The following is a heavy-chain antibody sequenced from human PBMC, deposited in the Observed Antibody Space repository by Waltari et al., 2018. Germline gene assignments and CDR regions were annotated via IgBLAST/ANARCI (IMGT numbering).Heavy chain of an antibody. D-gene: IGHD5-12*01. Sequence: QLQLQESGAGLLKPSETLSLTCAVYGGSFCGYYWSWIRQPPGKGLEWIGEIKHSGSTNYNPSLKSRVTISVDTSKNQFSLKLSSVTAADTAVYYCARRGALWTATIGNAFDIWGQGTMVTVSS. CDR1: GGSFCGYY. CDR3: ARRGALWTATIGNAFDI. CDR2: IKHSGST. V-gene: IGHV4-34*01. J-gene: IGHJ3*02.